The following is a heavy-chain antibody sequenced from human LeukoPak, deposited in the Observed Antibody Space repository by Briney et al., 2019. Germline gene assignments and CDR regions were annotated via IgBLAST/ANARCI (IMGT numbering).Heavy chain of an antibody. V-gene: IGHV4-4*07. J-gene: IGHJ3*02. Sequence: SETLSLTCTVSGGSISSYYWSWIRQPAGKGLEWFGRIYTSGSTNYNPSLKSRVTMSVDTSKNQFSLKLSSLTAADTAVYYCAIRSRYYYDSSGYLNDAFDIWGQGTMVTVSS. CDR2: IYTSGST. D-gene: IGHD3-22*01. CDR3: AIRSRYYYDSSGYLNDAFDI. CDR1: GGSISSYY.